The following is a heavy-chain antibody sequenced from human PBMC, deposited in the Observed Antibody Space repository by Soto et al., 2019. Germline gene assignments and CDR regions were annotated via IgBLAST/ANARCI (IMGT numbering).Heavy chain of an antibody. J-gene: IGHJ4*02. D-gene: IGHD5-12*01. V-gene: IGHV3-48*01. Sequence: EVQLVESGGGLVQPGGSLTLSCAASGFAFSDYGMMWVRQAPGKGLECISFICGTTIYYADSVRGRFTITRNNAKHLLSLQMNILRAADTAVYYCASDRGTRATVATMRGYWGQGVLVTVSS. CDR1: GFAFSDYG. CDR3: ASDRGTRATVATMRGY. CDR2: ICGTTI.